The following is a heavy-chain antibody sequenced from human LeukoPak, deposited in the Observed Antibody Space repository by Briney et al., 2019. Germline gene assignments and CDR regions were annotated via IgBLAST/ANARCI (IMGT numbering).Heavy chain of an antibody. CDR3: AAAPHDFWSGSDYYYYMDV. CDR2: ISAYNGNT. D-gene: IGHD3-3*01. V-gene: IGHV1-18*01. J-gene: IGHJ6*03. Sequence: ASVTVSCKASGYTFTSYGISWVRQAPGQGLEWMGWISAYNGNTNYAQKLQGRVTMTTDTSTSTAYMELRSLRSDDTAVYYCAAAPHDFWSGSDYYYYMDVWGKGTTVTVSS. CDR1: GYTFTSYG.